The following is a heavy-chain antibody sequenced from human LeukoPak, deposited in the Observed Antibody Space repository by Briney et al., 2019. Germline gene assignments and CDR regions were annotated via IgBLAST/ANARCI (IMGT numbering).Heavy chain of an antibody. CDR2: ISGSGGST. V-gene: IGHV3-23*01. D-gene: IGHD1-1*01. CDR3: AKVKNNWNDVSAFDI. J-gene: IGHJ3*02. Sequence: GGSLRLSCAASGFTFSSYAMSWVRQAPGKGLEWVSAISGSGGSTYYADSVKGRFTISRDNPKNTLYLQMNSLRAEDTAVYYCAKVKNNWNDVSAFDIWGQGTMVTVSS. CDR1: GFTFSSYA.